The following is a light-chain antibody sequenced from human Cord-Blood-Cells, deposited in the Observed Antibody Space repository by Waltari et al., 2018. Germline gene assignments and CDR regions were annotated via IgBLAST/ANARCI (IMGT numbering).Light chain of an antibody. Sequence: SYELTQPPSVSVSPGQTASITCSGDELGDKYACLYQQKPGQSPVLVIYQDSKRPSGIPERFAGSNSGNTATLTISGTQAMDEADYYCQAWDSSTVVCGGGTKLTVL. CDR3: QAWDSSTVV. CDR1: ELGDKY. J-gene: IGLJ2*01. V-gene: IGLV3-1*01. CDR2: QDS.